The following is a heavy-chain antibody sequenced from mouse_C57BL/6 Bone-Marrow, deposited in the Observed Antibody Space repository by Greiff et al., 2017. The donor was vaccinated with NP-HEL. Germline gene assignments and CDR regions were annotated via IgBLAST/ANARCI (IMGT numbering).Heavy chain of an antibody. CDR3: VRLITTVVATDWYFDV. Sequence: EVKLQESGGGLVQPKGSLKLSCAASGFSFNTYAMNWVRQAPGKGLEWVARIRSKSNNYATYYADSVKDRFTISRDDSESMLYLQMNNLKTEDTAMYYCVRLITTVVATDWYFDVWGTGTTVTVSS. J-gene: IGHJ1*03. CDR1: GFSFNTYA. CDR2: IRSKSNNYAT. V-gene: IGHV10-1*01. D-gene: IGHD1-1*01.